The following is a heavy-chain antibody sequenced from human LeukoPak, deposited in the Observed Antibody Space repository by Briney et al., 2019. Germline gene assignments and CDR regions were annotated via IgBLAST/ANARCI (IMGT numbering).Heavy chain of an antibody. Sequence: GESLKISCEAFGYSFTGHWIGWVRQMPGRGLEFMGTIYPGDSDTRYSPSFEGRVSISVDKSINTAYLRWSGLKASDTAMYYCARYGKSGTYSHGFDVWGQGTMVIVSS. CDR3: ARYGKSGTYSHGFDV. CDR1: GYSFTGHW. V-gene: IGHV5-51*01. J-gene: IGHJ3*01. CDR2: IYPGDSDT. D-gene: IGHD3-10*01.